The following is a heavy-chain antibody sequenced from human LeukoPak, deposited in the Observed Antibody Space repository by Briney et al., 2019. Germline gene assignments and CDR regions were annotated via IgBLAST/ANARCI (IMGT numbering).Heavy chain of an antibody. CDR1: GFTFSSYW. CDR3: ARERMYSGSGSTYPYYDY. J-gene: IGHJ4*02. Sequence: PGGSLRLSCAASGFTFSSYWMSWVRQSPGKGLEWVANIKPDGSEKYFMDPVKGRFTISRDNAKNALYLEMNSLRAKDTAEYFCARERMYSGSGSTYPYYDYWGQGTLVTVSS. CDR2: IKPDGSEK. V-gene: IGHV3-7*01. D-gene: IGHD3-10*01.